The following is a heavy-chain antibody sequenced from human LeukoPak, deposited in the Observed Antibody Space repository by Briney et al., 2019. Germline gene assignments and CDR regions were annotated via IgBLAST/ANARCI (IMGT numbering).Heavy chain of an antibody. V-gene: IGHV3-30*04. J-gene: IGHJ6*02. CDR1: GFTFSNYA. D-gene: IGHD3-22*01. CDR2: ISYDGSNQ. Sequence: PGGSLRLSCAASGFTFSNYAMHWVRQAPGKGLEWVTVISYDGSNQYYGDSVQGRFTISRDNSKNTLYLQMNRLRAEDTAVYYCARDRSHYYDSSGYYSLINYYYYGMDVWGQGTTVTVSS. CDR3: ARDRSHYYDSSGYYSLINYYYYGMDV.